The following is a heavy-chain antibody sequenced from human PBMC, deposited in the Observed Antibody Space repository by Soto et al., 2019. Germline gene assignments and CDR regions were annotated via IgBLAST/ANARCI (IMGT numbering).Heavy chain of an antibody. CDR1: GFTFTPYA. CDR3: AKFQGGIFNQWYFHY. CDR2: ITGGVGVT. Sequence: EVQLLESGGGLVQPGGSLRLSCAASGFTFTPYAMTWVRQAPGKGLEWVSVITGGVGVTYYADSVKGRFTISRDNSKDTLYLQMNNLRAEDTAVYYCAKFQGGIFNQWYFHYWGQGTLVTVSS. V-gene: IGHV3-23*01. D-gene: IGHD3-16*01. J-gene: IGHJ4*02.